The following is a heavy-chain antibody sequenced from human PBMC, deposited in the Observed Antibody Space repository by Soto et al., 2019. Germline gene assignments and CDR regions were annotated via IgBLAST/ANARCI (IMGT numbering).Heavy chain of an antibody. CDR1: GGSIGSGGYY. V-gene: IGHV4-31*03. CDR3: ARQASSGYYYAIFDY. D-gene: IGHD3-22*01. CDR2: IFDSGNT. Sequence: PSETLSLTCTVSGGSIGSGGYYWSWIRQHPGKGLEWIAYIFDSGNTYYNPSLKSRVTISADTSKNQFSLKLSSVTAADTAVYYCARQASSGYYYAIFDYWGQGTLVTVSS. J-gene: IGHJ4*02.